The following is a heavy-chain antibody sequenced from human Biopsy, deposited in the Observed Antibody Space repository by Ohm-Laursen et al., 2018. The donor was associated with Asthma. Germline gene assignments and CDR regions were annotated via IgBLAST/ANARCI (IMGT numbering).Heavy chain of an antibody. CDR2: ISGSGGST. V-gene: IGHV3-23*01. J-gene: IGHJ4*02. D-gene: IGHD2-8*01. CDR3: AKVHRVYAMVGYFDY. CDR1: GFTFSSYA. Sequence: SLRLSCTASGFTFSSYAMSWVRQAPGKGLEWVSAISGSGGSTYYADSVKGRFTISRDSSKNTLYLQMNSLRAEDTAVYYCAKVHRVYAMVGYFDYWGQGTLVTVSS.